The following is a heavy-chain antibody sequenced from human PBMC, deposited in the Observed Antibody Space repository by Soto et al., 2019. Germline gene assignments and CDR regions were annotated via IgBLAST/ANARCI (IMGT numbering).Heavy chain of an antibody. D-gene: IGHD6-13*01. V-gene: IGHV6-1*01. CDR2: TYYRSKWYN. J-gene: IGHJ4*02. Sequence: SQTLSLTCAISGDRVSSNSAAWNWIRQSPSRGLEWLGRTYYRSKWYNDYAVSVKSRITINPDTSKNQFSLQLNSVTPEDTAVYYCARWYSSSWYLSDPPKHYFDYWGQETLVTVSS. CDR1: GDRVSSNSAA. CDR3: ARWYSSSWYLSDPPKHYFDY.